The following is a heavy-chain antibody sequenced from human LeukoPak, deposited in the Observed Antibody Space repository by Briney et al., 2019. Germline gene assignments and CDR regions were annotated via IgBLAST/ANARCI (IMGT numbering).Heavy chain of an antibody. CDR1: GFTFSDYY. Sequence: GGSLRLSCAASGFTFSDYYMSWIRQAPGKGLEWVSYISSSGSTIYYADSVKGRFTISRDNAKNSLYLQMNSLRAEDTAVYYCARDLWKWERYGSGSSAFDIWGQRTMVTVSS. V-gene: IGHV3-11*04. J-gene: IGHJ3*02. CDR3: ARDLWKWERYGSGSSAFDI. CDR2: ISSSGSTI. D-gene: IGHD3-10*01.